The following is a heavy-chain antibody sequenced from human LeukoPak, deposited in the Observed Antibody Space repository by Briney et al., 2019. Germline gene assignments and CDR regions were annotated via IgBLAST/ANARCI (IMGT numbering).Heavy chain of an antibody. D-gene: IGHD6-13*01. J-gene: IGHJ4*02. V-gene: IGHV1-69*05. CDR2: IIPIFGTA. Sequence: SVKVSCKASGGTFSSYAISWVRQAPGQGLEWMGGIIPIFGTANYAQKFQGRVTITTDESTSTAYMELNSLRSEDTAVYYGARDLRYSSWGFDYWGQGTLVTVSS. CDR3: ARDLRYSSWGFDY. CDR1: GGTFSSYA.